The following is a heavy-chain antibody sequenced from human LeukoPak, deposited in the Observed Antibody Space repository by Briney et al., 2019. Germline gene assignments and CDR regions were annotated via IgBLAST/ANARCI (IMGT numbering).Heavy chain of an antibody. Sequence: SETLSLTCTVSGSSISSYYWSWIRQPAGKGLEWIGRIYTSGSTNYNPSLKSRVTMSVDMSKNQFSLKLSSVTAADTAVYYCARGIYDFWTRDPSGYYFDYWGQGTLVTVSS. D-gene: IGHD3-3*01. CDR3: ARGIYDFWTRDPSGYYFDY. V-gene: IGHV4-4*07. J-gene: IGHJ4*02. CDR2: IYTSGST. CDR1: GSSISSYY.